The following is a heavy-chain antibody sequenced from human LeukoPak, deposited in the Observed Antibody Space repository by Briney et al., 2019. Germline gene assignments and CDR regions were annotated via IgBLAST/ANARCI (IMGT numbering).Heavy chain of an antibody. Sequence: GGSLRLSCAASGFTFSSYAMSWVRQAPGKGLEWVSGISGSGGSTYYADSVKGRFTISRDNSKNTLYLQMTSLRAEATAVYYCAKDQVWIVVGSFDYWGQGTLVTVS. D-gene: IGHD3-22*01. J-gene: IGHJ4*02. CDR3: AKDQVWIVVGSFDY. V-gene: IGHV3-23*01. CDR2: ISGSGGST. CDR1: GFTFSSYA.